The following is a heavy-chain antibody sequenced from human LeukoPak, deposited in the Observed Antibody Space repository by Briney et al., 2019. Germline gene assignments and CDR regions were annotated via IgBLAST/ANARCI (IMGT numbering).Heavy chain of an antibody. D-gene: IGHD3-3*01. CDR3: ARGRNFEWHARYNWFDP. J-gene: IGHJ5*02. Sequence: GASVKVSCKASGYTFTSYDINWVRQATGQGLEWIGWMNPNSGNTGYAQKFQGRVTMTRNTSISTAYMELSSLRSEDTAVYYCARGRNFEWHARYNWFDPWGQGTLVTVSS. V-gene: IGHV1-8*01. CDR1: GYTFTSYD. CDR2: MNPNSGNT.